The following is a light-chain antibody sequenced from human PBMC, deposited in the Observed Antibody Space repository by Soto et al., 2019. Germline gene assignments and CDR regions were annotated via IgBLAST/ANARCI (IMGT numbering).Light chain of an antibody. Sequence: DIQMTQSPSTRSASVGDRVTITCRASQNIDIWLAWYQQKPGKAPKLLIYKASSLESGVPSRFSGSGSGTEFTLTISSLQPDDFATYYCQQYKNYPWAFGQGTKVEIK. J-gene: IGKJ1*01. CDR3: QQYKNYPWA. V-gene: IGKV1-5*03. CDR2: KAS. CDR1: QNIDIW.